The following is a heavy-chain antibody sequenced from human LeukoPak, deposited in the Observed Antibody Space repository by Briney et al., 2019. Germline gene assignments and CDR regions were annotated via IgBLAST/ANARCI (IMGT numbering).Heavy chain of an antibody. CDR1: GFTFSSYE. Sequence: GGSLRLSCAASGFTFSSYEMNWVRQAPGKGLEWVSYISSTGSTIYYADSVKGRFTISRDNAKNSLYLQMNSLRAEDMAVYYCAELGITMIGGVWGKGTTVTISS. V-gene: IGHV3-48*03. D-gene: IGHD3-10*02. CDR3: AELGITMIGGV. J-gene: IGHJ6*04. CDR2: ISSTGSTI.